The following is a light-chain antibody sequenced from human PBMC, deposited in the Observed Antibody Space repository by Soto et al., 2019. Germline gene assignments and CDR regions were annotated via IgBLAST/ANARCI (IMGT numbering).Light chain of an antibody. CDR3: NSYTSKSTGV. CDR2: EVS. CDR1: SSDVGGYNY. Sequence: QSVLTQPASVSGSPGQSITISCTGTSSDVGGYNYVSWYQQHPGKAPELIIYEVSNRPSWVSNRFSGSKSSNTASPTISGLQAEDEADYYCNSYTSKSTGVFGTGTKLTVL. V-gene: IGLV2-14*01. J-gene: IGLJ1*01.